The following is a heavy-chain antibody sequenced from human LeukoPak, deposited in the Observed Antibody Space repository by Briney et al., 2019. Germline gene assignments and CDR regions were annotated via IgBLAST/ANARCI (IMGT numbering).Heavy chain of an antibody. Sequence: GGSLRLSCAASGFTFGDYAMSWVRQAPGKGPEWVGFIRSKAYGGTTEYAASVKGRFTISRDDSKSIAYLQMNSLKTEDTAVYYCTRVGCSSTSCYFNYWGQGTLVTVSS. D-gene: IGHD2-2*01. CDR3: TRVGCSSTSCYFNY. J-gene: IGHJ4*02. CDR1: GFTFGDYA. V-gene: IGHV3-49*04. CDR2: IRSKAYGGTT.